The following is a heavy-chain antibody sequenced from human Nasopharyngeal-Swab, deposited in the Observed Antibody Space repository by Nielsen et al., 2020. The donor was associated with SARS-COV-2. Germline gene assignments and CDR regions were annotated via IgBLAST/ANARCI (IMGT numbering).Heavy chain of an antibody. CDR1: GFTFSSYA. CDR2: ISGSGGST. J-gene: IGHJ6*02. D-gene: IGHD6-13*01. CDR3: AKDFAGQQTYYYYGMDV. Sequence: GGSLRLSCAASGFTFSSYAMSWVRQAPGKGLEWVSAISGSGGSTYYANSVKGRFTISRDNSKNTLYLQMNSLRAEDTAVYYCAKDFAGQQTYYYYGMDVWGQGTTVTVSS. V-gene: IGHV3-23*01.